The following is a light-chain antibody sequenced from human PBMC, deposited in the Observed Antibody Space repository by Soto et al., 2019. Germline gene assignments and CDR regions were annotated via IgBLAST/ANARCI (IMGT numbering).Light chain of an antibody. CDR1: QTVSSN. V-gene: IGKV3-15*01. J-gene: IGKJ5*01. Sequence: EIVMTQSPATLSVSPGERATLSCRASQTVSSNLAWYQQKPGQAPRLLIYDASTRATGIPARFSGSGSGTEFTLSISSLQSEDFAVYYCQQRINWPPITFGQGTRLEIK. CDR3: QQRINWPPIT. CDR2: DAS.